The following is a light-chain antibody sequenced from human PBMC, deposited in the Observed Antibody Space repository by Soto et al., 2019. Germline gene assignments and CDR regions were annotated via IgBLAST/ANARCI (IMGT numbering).Light chain of an antibody. CDR3: QQRSNWPPSST. J-gene: IGKJ1*01. CDR2: DAS. V-gene: IGKV3-11*01. Sequence: ETVFTHSPCTLSLSPAERATLSCMSSQSVSSYLAWYQQKPGQAPRLLIYDASNRATGIPARFSGSGSGTDFTLTISSLEPEDFAVYYCQQRSNWPPSSTFGQGTKVDI. CDR1: QSVSSY.